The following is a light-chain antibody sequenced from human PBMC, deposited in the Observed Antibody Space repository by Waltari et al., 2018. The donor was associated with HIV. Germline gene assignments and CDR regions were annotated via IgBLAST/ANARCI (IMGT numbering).Light chain of an antibody. J-gene: IGKJ1*01. CDR1: ESIRNY. V-gene: IGKV1-39*01. CDR3: QQSYSIPL. Sequence: IQMTQSPSSLSASVGDSVTITCRASESIRNYLSWYQQKAGKAPKLLIYGASSLQSGVPSRFSGSGSGTDFTLTISSLQPEDFVTYYCQQSYSIPLFGQGTKVEIK. CDR2: GAS.